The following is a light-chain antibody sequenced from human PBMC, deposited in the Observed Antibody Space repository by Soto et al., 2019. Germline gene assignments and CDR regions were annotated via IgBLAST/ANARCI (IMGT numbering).Light chain of an antibody. Sequence: DIQMTQSPSTLSAFVGDRVTITCRASQSINKWLAWYQQKPGKAPKILIYDASSLESGVPSRFSGSVSGTEFTLTISRVQPEDFATYYCQQYETYLKTFGQGTRLEIK. V-gene: IGKV1-5*01. CDR1: QSINKW. J-gene: IGKJ5*01. CDR3: QQYETYLKT. CDR2: DAS.